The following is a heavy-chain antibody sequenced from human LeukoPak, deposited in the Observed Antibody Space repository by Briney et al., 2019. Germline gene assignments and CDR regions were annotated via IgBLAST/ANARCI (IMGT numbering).Heavy chain of an antibody. CDR2: INPNSGGT. Sequence: GASVKVSCKASGYTFTGYYMHWVRQAPGQGLEWMGWINPNSGGTNYAQKFQGRVTMTRDTSISTAYMELSRLSSDDTAVYYCARLMYCGGDCYSGLEYYFDYWGQGTLVTVSS. CDR3: ARLMYCGGDCYSGLEYYFDY. V-gene: IGHV1-2*02. J-gene: IGHJ4*02. CDR1: GYTFTGYY. D-gene: IGHD2-21*02.